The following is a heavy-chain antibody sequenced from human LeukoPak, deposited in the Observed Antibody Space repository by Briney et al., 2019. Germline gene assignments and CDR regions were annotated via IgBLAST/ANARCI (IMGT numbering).Heavy chain of an antibody. J-gene: IGHJ4*02. Sequence: PGESLKISCKGSGYSFTSYWIGWVRQMPGKGLEWMGIIYPGDSDTRYSPSFQGQVTISADKSISTAYLQWSSLKASDTAMYYCARRGEGGQLLSGIDYWGQGTLVTVSS. CDR1: GYSFTSYW. CDR3: ARRGEGGQLLSGIDY. CDR2: IYPGDSDT. V-gene: IGHV5-51*01. D-gene: IGHD2-2*01.